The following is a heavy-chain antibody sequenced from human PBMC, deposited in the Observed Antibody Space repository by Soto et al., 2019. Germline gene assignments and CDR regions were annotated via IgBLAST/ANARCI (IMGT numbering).Heavy chain of an antibody. D-gene: IGHD3-10*01. J-gene: IGHJ6*02. Sequence: GESLKISCKGSGYSFTSYWIGWVRQMPGKGLEWMGIIYPGDSDTRYSPSFQGQVTISADKSISTAYLQWSSLKASDTAMYYCARRYYYGSGSYRSAGYYYYGMDVWGQGTTVTVSS. CDR3: ARRYYYGSGSYRSAGYYYYGMDV. CDR2: IYPGDSDT. CDR1: GYSFTSYW. V-gene: IGHV5-51*01.